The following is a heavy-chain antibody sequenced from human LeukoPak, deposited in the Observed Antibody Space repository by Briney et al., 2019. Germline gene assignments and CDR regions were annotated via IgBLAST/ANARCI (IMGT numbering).Heavy chain of an antibody. V-gene: IGHV1-18*01. J-gene: IGHJ5*02. CDR2: ISAYNGNT. CDR1: GYTFTSYG. Sequence: ASVKVSCKASGYTFTSYGISWVRQAPGQGLEWMGWISAYNGNTNYAQKLQGRVTMTTDTSTSTAYMELRSLRSDDTAVYYCARGPFIAAAGQNWFDPWGQGTLVTVSS. CDR3: ARGPFIAAAGQNWFDP. D-gene: IGHD6-13*01.